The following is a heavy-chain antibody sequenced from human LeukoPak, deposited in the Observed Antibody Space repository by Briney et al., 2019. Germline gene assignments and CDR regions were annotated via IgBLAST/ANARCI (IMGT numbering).Heavy chain of an antibody. CDR1: GGSISSGAYY. CDR3: AGGTNLVY. Sequence: SETLSLTCAVSGGSISSGAYYWSWIRQPPGKGLEWIGYIYYSGSTNYNPSLKSRVTISVDTSKNQFSLNLSSVTAADTAVYYCAGGTNLVYWGQGTLVTVSS. D-gene: IGHD3-16*01. V-gene: IGHV4-61*08. CDR2: IYYSGST. J-gene: IGHJ4*02.